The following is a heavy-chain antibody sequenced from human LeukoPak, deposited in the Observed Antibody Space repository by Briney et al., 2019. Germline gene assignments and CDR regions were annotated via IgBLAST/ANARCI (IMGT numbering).Heavy chain of an antibody. CDR2: IIPIFGTA. J-gene: IGHJ4*02. CDR3: ASGYCSSTSCYRIDY. V-gene: IGHV1-69*13. D-gene: IGHD2-2*01. CDR1: GGTFSSYA. Sequence: SVKVSCKASGGTFSSYAISWVRQAPEQGLEWMGGIIPIFGTANYAQKFQGRVTITADESTSTAYMELSSLRSEDTAVYYCASGYCSSTSCYRIDYWGQGTLVTVSS.